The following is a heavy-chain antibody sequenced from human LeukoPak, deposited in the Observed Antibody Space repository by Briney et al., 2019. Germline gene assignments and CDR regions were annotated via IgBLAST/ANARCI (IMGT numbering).Heavy chain of an antibody. CDR2: ISSSSSSTI. CDR1: GFTFSSYS. Sequence: PGGSLRLSCAASGFTFSSYSMNWARQAPGKGLEWVSYISSSSSSTIYYADSVKGRFTISRDNAKNSLYLQMNSLRDEDTAVYYCARDHALLFDYWGQGTLVTVSS. V-gene: IGHV3-48*02. CDR3: ARDHALLFDY. J-gene: IGHJ4*02. D-gene: IGHD3-10*01.